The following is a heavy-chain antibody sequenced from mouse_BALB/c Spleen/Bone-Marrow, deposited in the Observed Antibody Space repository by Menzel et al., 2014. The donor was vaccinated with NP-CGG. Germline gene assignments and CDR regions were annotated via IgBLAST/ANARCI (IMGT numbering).Heavy chain of an antibody. CDR2: ISSGGST. Sequence: EVKVVESGGGLVKPRGSLKLSCAASGFTFSSYAMSWVRQTPEKRLEWVASISSGGSTYYPDSVKGRFTISRDNARNILYLQVSSLRSEDTAMYYCARGYDGYYGFAYWGQGTLVTVSA. J-gene: IGHJ3*01. D-gene: IGHD2-3*01. V-gene: IGHV5-6-5*01. CDR3: ARGYDGYYGFAY. CDR1: GFTFSSYA.